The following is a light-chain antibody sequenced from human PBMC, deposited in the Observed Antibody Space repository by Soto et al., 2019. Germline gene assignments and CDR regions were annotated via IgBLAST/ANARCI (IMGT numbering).Light chain of an antibody. CDR2: GAS. CDR1: QSVSSSY. V-gene: IGKV3-20*01. J-gene: IGKJ1*01. CDR3: QQYGSSPPVT. Sequence: ENVLTHSPATLSVSPWEIATLSCRASQSVSSSYLAWYQQKPGQAPRLLIYGASSRATGIPDRFSGSGSGTDFTLTISRLEPEDLAVYYCQQYGSSPPVTFGQGTKVDIK.